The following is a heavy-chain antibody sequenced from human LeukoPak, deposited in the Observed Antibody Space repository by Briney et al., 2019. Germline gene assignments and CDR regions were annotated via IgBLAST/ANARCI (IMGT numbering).Heavy chain of an antibody. Sequence: GESLKISCKGSGYSFTSYWIAWVRQMPGKGLEWGGMLHPGVSDTRYSPSFQGQVTISVDKSINTAYLHWSSVRASDTAIYYCARRGIVGAFDYWGQGTLVTVSS. CDR2: LHPGVSDT. V-gene: IGHV5-51*01. J-gene: IGHJ4*02. CDR3: ARRGIVGAFDY. CDR1: GYSFTSYW. D-gene: IGHD1-26*01.